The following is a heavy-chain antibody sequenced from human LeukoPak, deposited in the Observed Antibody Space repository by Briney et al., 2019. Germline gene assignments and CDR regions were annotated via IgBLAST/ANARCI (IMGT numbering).Heavy chain of an antibody. J-gene: IGHJ4*02. V-gene: IGHV3-21*01. CDR2: ISSSSSYI. CDR3: ARPTTGFLYSGSYLY. CDR1: GFTFSSYS. D-gene: IGHD1-26*01. Sequence: GGSLRLSCAASGFTFSSYSMNWVRQAPGKGLEWVSSISSSSSYIYYADSVKGRFTISRDNAKNSLYLQMNSLRAEDTAVYYCARPTTGFLYSGSYLYWGQGTLVTVSS.